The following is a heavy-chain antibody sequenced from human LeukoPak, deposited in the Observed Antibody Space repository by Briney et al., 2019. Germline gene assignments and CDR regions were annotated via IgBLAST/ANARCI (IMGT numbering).Heavy chain of an antibody. Sequence: GGSLRLSCAASGFTFSSYAMSWVRQAPGKGLEWVSAISGSGGSTYYADSVKGRFTISRDNSKNTLYLQMNSLRAEDTAVYYCARAKTLLMVRGVIITDAFDIWGQGTMVTVSS. J-gene: IGHJ3*02. D-gene: IGHD3-10*01. V-gene: IGHV3-23*01. CDR1: GFTFSSYA. CDR3: ARAKTLLMVRGVIITDAFDI. CDR2: ISGSGGST.